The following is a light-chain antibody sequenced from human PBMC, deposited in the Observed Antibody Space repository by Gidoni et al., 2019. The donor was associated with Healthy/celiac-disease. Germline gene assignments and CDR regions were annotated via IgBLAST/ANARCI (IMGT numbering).Light chain of an antibody. Sequence: DTEMTQSPPSLSASVGDTVTLTCRASQSISSYLNWYQQKPGKAPKLLIYAASSLQSGVPSRFSGSGSGTDFTLTISSLQPEDFATYYCQQSYSTPLAFGGGTKVEIK. V-gene: IGKV1-39*01. CDR1: QSISSY. CDR3: QQSYSTPLA. CDR2: AAS. J-gene: IGKJ4*01.